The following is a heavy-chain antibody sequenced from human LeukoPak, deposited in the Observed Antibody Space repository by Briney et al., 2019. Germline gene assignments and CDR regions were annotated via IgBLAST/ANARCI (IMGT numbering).Heavy chain of an antibody. CDR3: AKVAARGPGLGSYFDY. J-gene: IGHJ4*02. V-gene: IGHV3-9*03. Sequence: GRSLRLSCAASGFTFDDYAMHWVRQAPGKGLEWVSGISSNSRSIAYADSVKGRFTISRDNAKNSLYLQMNSLRAEDMALYYCAKVAARGPGLGSYFDYWGQGTLVTVSS. D-gene: IGHD6-6*01. CDR2: ISSNSRSI. CDR1: GFTFDDYA.